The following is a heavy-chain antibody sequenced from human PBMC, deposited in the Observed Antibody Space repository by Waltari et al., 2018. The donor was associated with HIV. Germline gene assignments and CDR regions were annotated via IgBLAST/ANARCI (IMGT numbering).Heavy chain of an antibody. CDR1: GGSFSGYY. Sequence: QVQLQQWGAGLLKPSETLSLTCAVYGGSFSGYYWSWFRQPPGKGLEWIGEINHSGSTNYNPSLKSRLTISVDTSKNQFSLKLSSVTAADTAVYYCARGLHTTTVTTRYFDLWGRGTLVTVSS. CDR3: ARGLHTTTVTTRYFDL. J-gene: IGHJ2*01. D-gene: IGHD4-17*01. CDR2: INHSGST. V-gene: IGHV4-34*01.